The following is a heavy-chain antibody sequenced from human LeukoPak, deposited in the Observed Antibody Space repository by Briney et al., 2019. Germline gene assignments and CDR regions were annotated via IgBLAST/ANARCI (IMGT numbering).Heavy chain of an antibody. CDR3: AKGSAASRPYYFDY. CDR1: GFPFNNYA. J-gene: IGHJ4*02. CDR2: ITNSGGDT. Sequence: GGSLRLSCAASGFPFNNYAMSWVRQAPGKGLEWFSAITNSGGDTYHADSVKGRFTISRDNSKNTPHLQMNSLRAEDTAIYFCAKGSAASRPYYFDYWGQGTLVTVSS. V-gene: IGHV3-23*01. D-gene: IGHD6-25*01.